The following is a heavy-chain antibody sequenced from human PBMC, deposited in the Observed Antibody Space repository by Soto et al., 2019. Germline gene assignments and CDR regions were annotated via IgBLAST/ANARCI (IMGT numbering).Heavy chain of an antibody. Sequence: SETLSLTCAVSGDSISSGYYWAWIRRPPGKGLEWIGSIYHSGTTYYNPSLKSRVTISVDTSRNQFSLKLSSVTAADSAVYYCASVAGSFFDYWGQGSLVTVSS. CDR2: IYHSGTT. J-gene: IGHJ4*02. D-gene: IGHD1-26*01. V-gene: IGHV4-38-2*01. CDR3: ASVAGSFFDY. CDR1: GDSISSGYY.